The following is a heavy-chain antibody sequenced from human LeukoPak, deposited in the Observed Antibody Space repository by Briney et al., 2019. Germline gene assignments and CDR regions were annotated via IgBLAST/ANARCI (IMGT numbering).Heavy chain of an antibody. J-gene: IGHJ6*02. D-gene: IGHD2-8*02. CDR3: ARDGTDYYYYYGMDV. Sequence: PSETLSLTCTVSGGSISSGGYYWSWIRQHPGKGLEWIGYIYYSGSTYYNPSLKSRVIISVDTSKNQFSLKLSSVTAADTAVYYCARDGTDYYYYYGMDVWGQGTTVTVSS. V-gene: IGHV4-31*03. CDR2: IYYSGST. CDR1: GGSISSGGYY.